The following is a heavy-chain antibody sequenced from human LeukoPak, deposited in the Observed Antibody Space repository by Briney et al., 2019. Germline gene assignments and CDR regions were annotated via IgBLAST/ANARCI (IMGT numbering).Heavy chain of an antibody. V-gene: IGHV3-23*01. J-gene: IGHJ5*02. CDR2: INANSGSR. D-gene: IGHD2-21*02. CDR1: GFHFSFFA. Sequence: GGSLRLSCEASGFHFSFFAMSWLRQAPGKGLELVSTINANSGSRSYAASVRGRFTISRDNSKNTLYLQLTTLRADDTAVYYCAIPISGSLAVTADWFAPWGQGTLVVVSS. CDR3: AIPISGSLAVTADWFAP.